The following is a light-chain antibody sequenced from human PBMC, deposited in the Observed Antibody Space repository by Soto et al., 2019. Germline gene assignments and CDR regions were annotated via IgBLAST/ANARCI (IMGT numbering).Light chain of an antibody. J-gene: IGKJ5*01. CDR1: QSVTSN. V-gene: IGKV3-15*01. CDR2: GAS. Sequence: EIVMTQSPATLSVSPGERATLSCRASQSVTSNLAWYQQKPGQAPRLLIYGASTRATGIPARFSGSGSGTEFTLTISSLCSSNFAAYHCPHYNNPPPITFGQGTRLEIK. CDR3: PHYNNPPPIT.